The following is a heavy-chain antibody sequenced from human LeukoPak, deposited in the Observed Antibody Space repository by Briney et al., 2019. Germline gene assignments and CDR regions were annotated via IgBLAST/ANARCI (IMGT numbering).Heavy chain of an antibody. Sequence: LWASVKVSCKASGYTFTSYYMHWVRQAPGQGLEWMGRINPNSGGTNYAQKFQGRVTMTRDTSISTAYMELSRLRSDDTAVYYCASWGSTGSSFDYWGQGTLVTVSS. V-gene: IGHV1-2*06. D-gene: IGHD6-6*01. CDR1: GYTFTSYY. CDR2: INPNSGGT. CDR3: ASWGSTGSSFDY. J-gene: IGHJ4*02.